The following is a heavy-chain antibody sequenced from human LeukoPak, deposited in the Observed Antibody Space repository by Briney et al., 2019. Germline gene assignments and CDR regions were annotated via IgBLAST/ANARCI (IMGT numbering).Heavy chain of an antibody. V-gene: IGHV3-43*01. CDR1: GFTFDDYT. J-gene: IGHJ4*02. D-gene: IGHD6-19*01. CDR2: ISWDGGST. Sequence: GSLRLSCAASGFTFDDYTMHWVRQAPGKGLEWVSLISWDGGSTYYADSVKGRFTISRDNSKNSLYLQMNSLRTEDTALYYCAKGIAVADMGYFDYWGQGTLVTVSS. CDR3: AKGIAVADMGYFDY.